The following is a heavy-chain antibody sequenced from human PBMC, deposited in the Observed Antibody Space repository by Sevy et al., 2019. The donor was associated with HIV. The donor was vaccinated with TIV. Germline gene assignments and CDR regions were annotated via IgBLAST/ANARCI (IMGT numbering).Heavy chain of an antibody. CDR1: GFTFSSYE. D-gene: IGHD6-19*01. CDR2: ISNSGANT. J-gene: IGHJ4*02. CDR3: AKEWTLLSDWYGEFDY. V-gene: IGHV3-23*01. Sequence: GGSLRLSCAASGFTFSSYEMNWVRQAPGKGLEWVSGISNSGANTYYADSVRGRFTVSRDNSKNTVYLQLNSLRAEDTAIYYCAKEWTLLSDWYGEFDYWGQGTLVTVSS.